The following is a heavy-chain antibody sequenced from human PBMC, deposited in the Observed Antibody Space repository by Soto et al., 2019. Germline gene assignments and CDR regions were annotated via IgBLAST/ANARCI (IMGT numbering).Heavy chain of an antibody. V-gene: IGHV3-30-3*01. D-gene: IGHD3-3*01. CDR3: ARDGLPDDFRSGGYWFDP. CDR1: GFSFSTFA. Sequence: QAYLVESGGGVVQPGRSLRLSCAASGFSFSTFALHWVRQAPGEGLEWVALISHDGRNEKYAESVKGRFTISRDNSKNTMYMQMDSLRLEDTGVYYCARDGLPDDFRSGGYWFDPWGQGTQVTVSS. J-gene: IGHJ5*02. CDR2: ISHDGRNE.